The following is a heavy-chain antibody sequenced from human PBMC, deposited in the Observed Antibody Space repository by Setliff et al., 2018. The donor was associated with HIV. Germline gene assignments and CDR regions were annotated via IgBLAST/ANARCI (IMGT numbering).Heavy chain of an antibody. Sequence: GSLRLSCAASGFTFSSYSMNWVRQAPGKGLEWVSYISSSSSTIYYADSVKGRFTISRDNAKNSLYLQMNSLRVEDAAVYYCAKDLGLREGSSPFDNWGQGTLVTVSS. D-gene: IGHD3-16*01. CDR2: ISSSSSTI. CDR1: GFTFSSYS. J-gene: IGHJ4*02. V-gene: IGHV3-48*01. CDR3: AKDLGLREGSSPFDN.